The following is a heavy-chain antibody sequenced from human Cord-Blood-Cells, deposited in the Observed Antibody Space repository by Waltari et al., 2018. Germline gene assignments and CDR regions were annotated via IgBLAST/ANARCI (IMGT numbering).Heavy chain of an antibody. Sequence: EVQLVESGGGLVKPGGSLRLSCAASGFTFSSYSMNWVRQAPGKGVEWVSSISGSSMYRYYADSVKGRFTISRDNAKNSLYLQMNSLRAEDTAVYYCASVPATDYYYGMDVWGQGTTVTVSS. D-gene: IGHD1-26*01. V-gene: IGHV3-21*01. CDR1: GFTFSSYS. CDR2: ISGSSMYR. J-gene: IGHJ6*02. CDR3: ASVPATDYYYGMDV.